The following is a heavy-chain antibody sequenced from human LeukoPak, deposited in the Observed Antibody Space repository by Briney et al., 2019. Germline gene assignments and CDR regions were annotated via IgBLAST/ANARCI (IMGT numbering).Heavy chain of an antibody. CDR3: AKSGRDFGVVIPYYYYYYMDV. D-gene: IGHD3-3*01. J-gene: IGHJ6*03. CDR2: VNNVGGLT. Sequence: GGSLRLPCAASGFSFSNYAMTWVRQSPGKGLEWVSGVNNVGGLTYYADSVKGRFTVSRDNSRNTLYLQMNSLRAEDTAVYYRAKSGRDFGVVIPYYYYYYMDVWGKGTTVTVSS. CDR1: GFSFSNYA. V-gene: IGHV3-23*01.